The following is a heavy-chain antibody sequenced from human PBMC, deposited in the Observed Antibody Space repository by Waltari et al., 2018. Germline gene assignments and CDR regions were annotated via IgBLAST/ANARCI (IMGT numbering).Heavy chain of an antibody. CDR2: IYTSGST. CDR1: GGSISSYY. J-gene: IGHJ4*02. Sequence: QVQLQESGPGLVKPSETLSLTCTVPGGSISSYYWSWIRQPPGKGLEWIGYIYTSGSTNYNPSLKSRVTISVDTSKNQFSLKLSSVTAADTAVYYCARGIAAAGRFDYWGQGTLVTVSS. V-gene: IGHV4-4*09. D-gene: IGHD6-13*01. CDR3: ARGIAAAGRFDY.